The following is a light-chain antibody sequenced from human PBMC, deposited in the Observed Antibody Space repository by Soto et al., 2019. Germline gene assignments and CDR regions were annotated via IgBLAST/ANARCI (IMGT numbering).Light chain of an antibody. CDR3: QQYTGPPTT. CDR2: GAS. V-gene: IGKV3-20*01. CDR1: QTVSSNY. J-gene: IGKJ5*01. Sequence: EVVVSQSQDTLSLSPGERAALSCRASQTVSSNYLAWCQQRPGQAPRLLIYGASTRAAGIPDRFSGSGSGTDFTLTITRLEPEDAVLYFCQQYTGPPTTFGQGTRLEIK.